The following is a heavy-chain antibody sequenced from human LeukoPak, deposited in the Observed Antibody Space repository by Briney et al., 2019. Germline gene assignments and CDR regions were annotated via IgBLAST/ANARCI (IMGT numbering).Heavy chain of an antibody. CDR1: GFTFRNYD. V-gene: IGHV3-49*03. D-gene: IGHD2/OR15-2a*01. CDR3: ARDSAEYISSYNWFDP. CDR2: IRAKGDGGTT. J-gene: IGHJ5*02. Sequence: QPGRSLRLSCTASGFTFRNYDMSWFRQAPGKGLEWIGSIRAKGDGGTTEYAASVKGRFTISTDDSKNIAYLQMNSLKTEDTAVYYCARDSAEYISSYNWFDPWGQGTLVTVSS.